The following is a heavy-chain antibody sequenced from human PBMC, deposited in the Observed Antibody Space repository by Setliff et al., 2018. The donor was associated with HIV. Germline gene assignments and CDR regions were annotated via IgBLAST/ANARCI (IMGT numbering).Heavy chain of an antibody. D-gene: IGHD3-10*01. Sequence: GGSLRLSCAASGFTFDDYAVHWVRQGPGKGLEWVPLISWDGGSTHYADSVKGRFTMSRDNSKNSLYLQMNSLRAEDTALYYCAKDYYGSGSYPDYWGQGTQVTVS. J-gene: IGHJ4*02. CDR2: ISWDGGST. V-gene: IGHV3-43D*04. CDR1: GFTFDDYA. CDR3: AKDYYGSGSYPDY.